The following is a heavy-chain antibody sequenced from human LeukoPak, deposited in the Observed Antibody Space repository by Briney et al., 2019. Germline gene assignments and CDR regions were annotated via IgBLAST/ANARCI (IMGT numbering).Heavy chain of an antibody. V-gene: IGHV3-66*01. D-gene: IGHD5-12*01. CDR2: IYGGGTT. J-gene: IGHJ4*02. CDR3: ARGIVATIQDY. CDR1: GFTLSSYN. Sequence: GGSLRLSCAASGFTLSSYNMHWVRQAPGKGLEWVSVIYGGGTTYYADSVKGRFTISRDKSKNTLHLQMNSLRADDTAVYYCARGIVATIQDYWGQGTLVTVSS.